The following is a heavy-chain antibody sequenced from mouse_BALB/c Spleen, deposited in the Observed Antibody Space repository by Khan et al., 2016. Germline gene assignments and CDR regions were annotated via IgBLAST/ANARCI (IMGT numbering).Heavy chain of an antibody. J-gene: IGHJ4*01. D-gene: IGHD2-4*01. CDR2: IFPGSGNT. CDR1: GYSFTSYY. V-gene: IGHV1-66*01. Sequence: QVQLKESGPELVKPGASVKISCKASGYSFTSYYIHWVKQRPGQGLEWIGWIFPGSGNTKYNEKFKGKATLTADTSSSTAYMQLSSLTSEVSAVYFCARVTMINPMDYWGQGTSVTVSS. CDR3: ARVTMINPMDY.